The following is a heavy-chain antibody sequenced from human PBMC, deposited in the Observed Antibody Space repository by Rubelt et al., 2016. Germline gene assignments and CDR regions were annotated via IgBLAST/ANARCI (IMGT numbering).Heavy chain of an antibody. CDR2: IYYSGST. V-gene: IGHV4-59*12. Sequence: QVQLQESGPGLVKPSETLSLTCTVSGASISNYYWSWIRQPPGKGLEWIGYIYYSGSTYYNPSLTTRVTISVDTSKNQCSLKLSAVTAADTAVYYCARDRHSYGYDDWGQGTLVTVSS. J-gene: IGHJ4*02. CDR3: ARDRHSYGYDD. CDR1: GASISNYY. D-gene: IGHD5-18*01.